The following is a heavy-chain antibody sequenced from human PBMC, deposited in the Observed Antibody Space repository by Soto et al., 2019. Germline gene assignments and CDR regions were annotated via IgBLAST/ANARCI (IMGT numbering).Heavy chain of an antibody. CDR2: IYHTGST. V-gene: IGHV4-30-4*01. J-gene: IGHJ6*02. CDR1: GGSMSRGDYY. Sequence: SETLSLTCTVSGGSMSRGDYYWSWIRQPPGKGLEWIGFIYHTGSTYYSPSLKNRVAISVDTSKNQFSLKLSSVTAADTAVYYCARYKSNYYYGMDVWGQGTTVTSP. D-gene: IGHD1-20*01. CDR3: ARYKSNYYYGMDV.